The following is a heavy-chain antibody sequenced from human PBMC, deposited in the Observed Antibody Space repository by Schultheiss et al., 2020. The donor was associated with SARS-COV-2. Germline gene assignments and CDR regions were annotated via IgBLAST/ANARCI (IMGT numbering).Heavy chain of an antibody. V-gene: IGHV4-61*01. D-gene: IGHD6-13*01. CDR2: IYYSGST. Sequence: SGPTLVKPTETLTLTCTVSGFSLSNARMGVSWIRQPPGKGLEWIGYIYYSGSTNYNPSLKSRVTISVDTSKNQFSLKLSSVTAADTAVYYCARSKQQLGYWYFDLWGRGTLVTVSS. J-gene: IGHJ2*01. CDR3: ARSKQQLGYWYFDL. CDR1: GFSLSNARMG.